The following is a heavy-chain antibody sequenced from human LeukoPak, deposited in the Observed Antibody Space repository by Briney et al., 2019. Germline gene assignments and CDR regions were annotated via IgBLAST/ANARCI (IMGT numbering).Heavy chain of an antibody. J-gene: IGHJ4*02. D-gene: IGHD6-19*01. V-gene: IGHV1-46*01. Sequence: ASVKVSCKASGYTFTSYYMHWVRQAPGQGLEWMGIINPSGGSTSYAQKFQGRVTMTRDTSTSTVYMELSSLRSEDTAVYYCARGYSSGWEPYYFDYWGQGTLATVSS. CDR3: ARGYSSGWEPYYFDY. CDR2: INPSGGST. CDR1: GYTFTSYY.